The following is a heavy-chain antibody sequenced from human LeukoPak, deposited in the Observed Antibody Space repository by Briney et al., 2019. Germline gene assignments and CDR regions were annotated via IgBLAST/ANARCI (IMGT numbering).Heavy chain of an antibody. J-gene: IGHJ6*02. CDR2: IYSGGST. V-gene: IGHV3-53*01. CDR1: GFSESSND. Sequence: GGSLRHSHFASGFSESSNDMIDVRQAPGKGLDWVSVIYSGGSTYYADSVKGRFTISRDNSKNIVYLQMNSLRAEDTALYHCAGDGGLRASVYYGLDLWGQGTTVTVSS. CDR3: AGDGGLRASVYYGLDL. D-gene: IGHD5-12*01.